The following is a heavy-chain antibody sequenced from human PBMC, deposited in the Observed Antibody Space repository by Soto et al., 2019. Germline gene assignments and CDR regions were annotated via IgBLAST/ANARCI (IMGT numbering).Heavy chain of an antibody. D-gene: IGHD2-2*02. CDR1: VGSISSSSYY. Sequence: SETLSVTCTVSVGSISSSSYYWGWILQPPGKGLEWIGSIYYSGSTYYNPSLKSRVTISVDTSKNQFSLKLSSVTAADTAVYYCARICSSTSCYTRGYYYYGMDVWGQGTTVTVSS. V-gene: IGHV4-39*01. CDR2: IYYSGST. CDR3: ARICSSTSCYTRGYYYYGMDV. J-gene: IGHJ6*02.